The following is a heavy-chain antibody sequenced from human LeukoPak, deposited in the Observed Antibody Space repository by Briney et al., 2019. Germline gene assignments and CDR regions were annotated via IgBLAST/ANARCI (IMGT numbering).Heavy chain of an antibody. CDR2: IDPKTGNT. CDR3: ASEAFSASGNCYLQRVAS. CDR1: GYTFNAYY. J-gene: IGHJ4*02. V-gene: IGHV1-2*02. D-gene: IGHD3-22*01. Sequence: ASVKVSCKPSGYTFNAYYMHWVRQAPGQGLEWVGWIDPKTGNTRYAQKFQGRVTITRDTPIGTVYMELSSLKSDDTAVYYCASEAFSASGNCYLQRVASWGPGSLVIVSS.